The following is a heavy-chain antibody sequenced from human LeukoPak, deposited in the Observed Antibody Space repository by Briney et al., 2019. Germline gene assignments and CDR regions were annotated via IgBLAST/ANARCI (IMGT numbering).Heavy chain of an antibody. V-gene: IGHV3-21*01. D-gene: IGHD4-17*01. CDR1: GFTFSSYS. Sequence: PGGTLRLSCAASGFTFSSYSMNWVRQAPGKGLEWVSSISSSSSYIYYADSVKGRFTISRDNAKNSLYLQMNSLRAEDTAVYYSAREAHGENNWFDPWGQGTLVTVSS. J-gene: IGHJ5*02. CDR2: ISSSSSYI. CDR3: AREAHGENNWFDP.